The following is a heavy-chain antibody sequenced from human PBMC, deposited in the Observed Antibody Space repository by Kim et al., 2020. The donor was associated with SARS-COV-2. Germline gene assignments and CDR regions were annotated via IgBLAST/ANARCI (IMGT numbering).Heavy chain of an antibody. J-gene: IGHJ4*02. Sequence: AQKFQGRVTMTEDTSTDTAYMELSSLRSEDTAVYYCATVSEWLVKTSFDYWGQGTLVTVSS. CDR3: ATVSEWLVKTSFDY. V-gene: IGHV1-24*01. D-gene: IGHD6-19*01.